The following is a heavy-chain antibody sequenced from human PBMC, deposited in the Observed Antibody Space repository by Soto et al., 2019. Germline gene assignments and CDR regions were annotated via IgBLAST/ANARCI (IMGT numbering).Heavy chain of an antibody. Sequence: QVQLVESGGGVVQPGRSLRLSCAASGFTFSSYGMHWVRQAPGKGLEWVAVISYDGSNKYYEDSVKGRFTISRDNSKNTVDLQMNSLSAEDTAVYYCAKALISGSNWSEMDVWFQGTTVTVSS. CDR1: GFTFSSYG. CDR2: ISYDGSNK. CDR3: AKALISGSNWSEMDV. J-gene: IGHJ6*02. D-gene: IGHD6-13*01. V-gene: IGHV3-30*18.